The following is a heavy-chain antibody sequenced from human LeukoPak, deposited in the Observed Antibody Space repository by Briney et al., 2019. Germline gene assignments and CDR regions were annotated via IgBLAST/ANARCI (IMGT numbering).Heavy chain of an antibody. V-gene: IGHV3-53*01. J-gene: IGHJ3*01. CDR2: IYSGGSP. CDR1: GFIVRSSY. Sequence: GGSLRLSCAASGFIVRSSYMSWVRQAPGKGLEWVSVIYSGGSPDYADSAKGRFTISTDNSKNTLYLQMNSLRVEDTAVYYCARDGADNSGYYFGSLWGQGTVVTVSS. CDR3: ARDGADNSGYYFGSL. D-gene: IGHD3-22*01.